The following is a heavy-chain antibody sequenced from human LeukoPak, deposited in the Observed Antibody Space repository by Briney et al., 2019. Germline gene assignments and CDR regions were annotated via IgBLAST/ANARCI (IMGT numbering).Heavy chain of an antibody. CDR3: ASGYSYGLEDY. CDR1: GYTFSNYY. V-gene: IGHV1-46*01. Sequence: GASVKVSCKASGYTFSNYYMNWVRQAPGQGLEWMGLINPSGGSTSYAQKFQGRVTVTRDTSTGTVYMELSSLRSEDTAVYYCASGYSYGLEDYWGQGTLVTVSS. D-gene: IGHD5-18*01. J-gene: IGHJ4*02. CDR2: INPSGGST.